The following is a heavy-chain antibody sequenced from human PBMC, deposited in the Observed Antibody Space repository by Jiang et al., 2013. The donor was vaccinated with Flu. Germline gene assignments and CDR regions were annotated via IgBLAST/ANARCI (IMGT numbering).Heavy chain of an antibody. Sequence: VQLVESGGGLVKPGGSLRLSCAASGFTFSSYSMNWVRQAPGKGLEWVSSISSSSSYIYYADSVKGRFTISRDNAKNSLYLQMNSLRAEDTAVYYCARESSMATTDHSIFDYWGQGTLVTVSS. V-gene: IGHV3-21*01. J-gene: IGHJ4*02. CDR1: GFTFSSYS. CDR3: ARESSMATTDHSIFDY. D-gene: IGHD5-24*01. CDR2: ISSSSSYI.